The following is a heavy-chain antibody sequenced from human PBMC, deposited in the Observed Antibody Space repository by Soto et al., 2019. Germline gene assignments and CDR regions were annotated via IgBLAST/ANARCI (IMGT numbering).Heavy chain of an antibody. V-gene: IGHV1-69*01. CDR2: IIPIFGTA. CDR1: GGTFSSYA. J-gene: IGHJ4*02. CDR3: ARARRYYYDSSGYSLFDH. Sequence: QVQLVQSGAEVKKPGSSVKVSCKASGGTFSSYAISWVRQAPGQGLEWMGGIIPIFGTANYAQKFQGRVTITAEESTSTAYMELSSLRSEDTAVYYCARARRYYYDSSGYSLFDHWGQGTLVTVSS. D-gene: IGHD3-22*01.